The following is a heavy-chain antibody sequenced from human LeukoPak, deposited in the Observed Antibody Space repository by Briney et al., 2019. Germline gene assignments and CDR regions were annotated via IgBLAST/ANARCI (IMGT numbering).Heavy chain of an antibody. J-gene: IGHJ4*02. CDR2: ISAYNGNT. Sequence: ASVKVSCKASGYTFTSYGISWVRQAPGQGLEWMGWISAYNGNTNYAQNLQGRVAMTTDTSTSTAYMELRSLRSDDTAVYYCARVRSDYDILTAYYKTFDYWDQGTLVTVSS. V-gene: IGHV1-18*01. CDR1: GYTFTSYG. D-gene: IGHD3-9*01. CDR3: ARVRSDYDILTAYYKTFDY.